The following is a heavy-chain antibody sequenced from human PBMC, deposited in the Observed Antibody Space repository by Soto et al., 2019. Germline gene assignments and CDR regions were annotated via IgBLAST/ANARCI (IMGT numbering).Heavy chain of an antibody. CDR1: GGSISSSSYY. V-gene: IGHV4-39*01. CDR3: ARLEGLATISYYFDF. J-gene: IGHJ4*01. D-gene: IGHD3-9*01. Sequence: QLQLQESGPGLVKPSVALSLTCSVSGGSISSSSYYWGWIRQAPGKGLEWIGSIYYSGSTYYNRSLNTRVTTTIDKSKNQYALKPSSLTASDTAVYYCARLEGLATISYYFDFWGQGTLVTVSS. CDR2: IYYSGST.